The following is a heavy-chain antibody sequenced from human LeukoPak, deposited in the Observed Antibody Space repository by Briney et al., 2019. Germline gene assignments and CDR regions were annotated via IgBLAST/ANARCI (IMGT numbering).Heavy chain of an antibody. CDR1: GYSISSAYY. CDR3: ARVYYSSSYDYWYFDL. CDR2: IYYSGST. V-gene: IGHV4-38-2*02. D-gene: IGHD6-13*01. Sequence: PAETLSLTCTVSGYSISSAYYWGWIRQPPGKGLEWIGYIYYSGSTNYNPSLKSRVTISVDTSKNQFSLKLSSVTAADTAVYYCARVYYSSSYDYWYFDLWGRGTLVTVSS. J-gene: IGHJ2*01.